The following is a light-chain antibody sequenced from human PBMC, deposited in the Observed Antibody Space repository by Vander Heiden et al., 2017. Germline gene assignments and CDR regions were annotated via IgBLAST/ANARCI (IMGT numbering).Light chain of an antibody. Sequence: DIQMTQSPSSLSASVGDRVTITCRASQSISSYLNWYQQKPGKAPKLLIYAASSFQSGVPSRFSRSGSGTDFTLTIIRLQPEDIATYYCQQCDTTPWTFGQGTSVELK. V-gene: IGKV1-39*01. CDR2: AAS. J-gene: IGKJ1*01. CDR1: QSISSY. CDR3: QQCDTTPWT.